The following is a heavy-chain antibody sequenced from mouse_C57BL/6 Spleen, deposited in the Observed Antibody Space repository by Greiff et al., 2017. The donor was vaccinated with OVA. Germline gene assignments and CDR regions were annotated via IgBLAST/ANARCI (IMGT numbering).Heavy chain of an antibody. J-gene: IGHJ4*01. V-gene: IGHV1-64*01. CDR2: IHPNSGST. D-gene: IGHD2-1*01. Sequence: QVQLQQSGAELVKPGASVKLSCKASGYTFTSYWMHWVKQRPGQGLEWIGMIHPNSGSTNYNEKFKSKATLTVDKSSSTAYMQLSSLTSEDSAVYYCVSYYYYAMDYWGQGTSVTVSS. CDR3: VSYYYYAMDY. CDR1: GYTFTSYW.